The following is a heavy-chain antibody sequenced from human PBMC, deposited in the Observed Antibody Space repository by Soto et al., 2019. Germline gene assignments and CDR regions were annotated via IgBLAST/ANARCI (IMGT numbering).Heavy chain of an antibody. D-gene: IGHD3-10*01. J-gene: IGHJ4*02. CDR1: GGSFSGYH. CDR3: ATFGGGKTVTRGSPRDY. CDR2: INPSGSI. V-gene: IGHV4-34*01. Sequence: VQLQQWGAGLLKPSETLSLTCAVYGGSFSGYHWSWFRQPPGKGLEWIGEINPSGSINYNPSLKRRVTISVDTSKNQFSQNLSSVTAAHTAVYYCATFGGGKTVTRGSPRDYWGQGTLVTVSS.